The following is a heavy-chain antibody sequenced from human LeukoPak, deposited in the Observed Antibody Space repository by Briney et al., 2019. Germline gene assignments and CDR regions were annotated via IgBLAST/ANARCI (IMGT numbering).Heavy chain of an antibody. Sequence: GRSLRLSCAASGFTFSNYGMHWVRQAPGKGLEWVAVISYDGSNKYYADSVKGRFTISRDNSKNTLYLQMNSLRAEDTAVYYCAKAVKWGYSSSWYDYWGQGTLVTVSS. V-gene: IGHV3-30*18. CDR1: GFTFSNYG. D-gene: IGHD6-13*01. CDR2: ISYDGSNK. CDR3: AKAVKWGYSSSWYDY. J-gene: IGHJ4*02.